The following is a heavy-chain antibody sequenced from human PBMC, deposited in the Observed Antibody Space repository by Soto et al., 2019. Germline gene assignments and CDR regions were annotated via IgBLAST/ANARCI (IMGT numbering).Heavy chain of an antibody. J-gene: IGHJ4*02. CDR1: GGSITTGGYY. D-gene: IGHD2-15*01. CDR3: ARTKCSGGSCYSWSLDY. V-gene: IGHV4-31*03. Sequence: SENLSLTCTVSGGSITTGGYYWSWIRQLPGKGLEWIGHRYYSESTYYNPSLKSRVSISLDTSKNQFSLKLSFVTAADTAMYYCARTKCSGGSCYSWSLDYWGQGTPVTVSS. CDR2: RYYSEST.